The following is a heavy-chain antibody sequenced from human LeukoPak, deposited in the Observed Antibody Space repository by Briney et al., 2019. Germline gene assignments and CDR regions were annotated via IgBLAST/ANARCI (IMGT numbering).Heavy chain of an antibody. CDR3: AKASGSYWTDDAIDI. CDR2: ISGSGGRT. V-gene: IGHV3-23*01. CDR1: GFTFSSYA. Sequence: GGSLRLSCAASGFTFSSYAMSWVRRAPGKGLGWVSAISGSGGRTYYADSVKGRFTISRDNPKNTLYLQMNSLRAEDTAVYYCAKASGSYWTDDAIDIWGQGTMVTVSS. J-gene: IGHJ3*02. D-gene: IGHD1-26*01.